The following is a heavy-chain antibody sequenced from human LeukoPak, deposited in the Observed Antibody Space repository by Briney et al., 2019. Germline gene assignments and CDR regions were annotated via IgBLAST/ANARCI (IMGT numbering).Heavy chain of an antibody. V-gene: IGHV4-38-2*02. Sequence: SETLSLTCSVSGYSISSNDYWGWIRQPPGKGLEWIGSIYHSGSTYYNPSLKSRVTILVDTSKNQFSLILTSVTAADTAVYYCARGIAAVDYWGQGTLVTVSS. CDR3: ARGIAAVDY. J-gene: IGHJ4*02. CDR2: IYHSGST. CDR1: GYSISSNDY. D-gene: IGHD6-13*01.